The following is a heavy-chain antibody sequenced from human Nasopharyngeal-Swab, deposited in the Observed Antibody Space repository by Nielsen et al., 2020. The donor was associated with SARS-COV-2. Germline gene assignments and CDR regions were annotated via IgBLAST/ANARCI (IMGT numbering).Heavy chain of an antibody. D-gene: IGHD4-17*01. CDR1: GYIFTDYY. J-gene: IGHJ5*02. CDR2: IDPNTGGT. Sequence: ASVKVSCKTSGYIFTDYYIRWVRQAPGQGLEWMGRIDPNTGGTSSAQIFQGRVTMTRDTSISTVYIEVTSLTSDDTAVYYCARALRVRTTFNCLGPWGQGTLVTVSS. CDR3: ARALRVRTTFNCLGP. V-gene: IGHV1-2*06.